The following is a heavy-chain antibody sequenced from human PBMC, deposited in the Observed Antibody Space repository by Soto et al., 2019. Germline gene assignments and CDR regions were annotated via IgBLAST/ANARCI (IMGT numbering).Heavy chain of an antibody. CDR2: ISYDGSNK. CDR1: GFTFSSYA. D-gene: IGHD3-22*01. V-gene: IGHV3-30-3*01. Sequence: PGGSLRLSCAASGFTFSSYAMHWVRQAPGKGLEWVAVISYDGSNKYYADSVKGRFTISRDNSKNTLYLQMNSLRAEDTAVYYCARVYDSSGSYSRPFDYWGQGTLVTVSS. J-gene: IGHJ4*02. CDR3: ARVYDSSGSYSRPFDY.